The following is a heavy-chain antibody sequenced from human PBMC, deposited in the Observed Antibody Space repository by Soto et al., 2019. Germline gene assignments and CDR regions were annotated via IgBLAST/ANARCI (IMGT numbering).Heavy chain of an antibody. J-gene: IGHJ6*02. D-gene: IGHD2-21*02. Sequence: TANYAQKFQGRVTITADESTSTAYMQLKSLTSEDTAVYYCARDHGGDSSGDGMDVWGQGTTVTVSS. CDR2: TA. V-gene: IGHV1-69*01. CDR3: ARDHGGDSSGDGMDV.